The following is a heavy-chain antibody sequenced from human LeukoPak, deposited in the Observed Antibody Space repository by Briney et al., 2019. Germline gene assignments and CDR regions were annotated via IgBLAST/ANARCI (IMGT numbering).Heavy chain of an antibody. V-gene: IGHV4-34*01. J-gene: IGHJ4*02. Sequence: SDTLSLTCAVYGGSFSGYYWSWIRQPPGKGLEWIGEINHSGSTNYNPSLKSRVTISVDTSKNQFSLKLSSVTAADTAVYYCARGGVRGNHYYHSTRHFDYWGQGTLVTVSS. CDR1: GGSFSGYY. D-gene: IGHD3-22*01. CDR3: ARGGVRGNHYYHSTRHFDY. CDR2: INHSGST.